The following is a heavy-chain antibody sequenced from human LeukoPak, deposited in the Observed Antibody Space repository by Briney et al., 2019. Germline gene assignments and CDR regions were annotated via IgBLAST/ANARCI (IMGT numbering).Heavy chain of an antibody. CDR3: ARGKGSDPYYFDY. V-gene: IGHV4-59*01. J-gene: IGHJ4*02. CDR2: IYYSGST. CDR1: GGSISSYY. D-gene: IGHD3-10*01. Sequence: SETLSLTCTVSGGSISSYYWSWIRQPPGKGLEWIGYIYYSGSTNYNPSLKSRVTISVDTSKNQFSLKLSSVTAADTAVYYCARGKGSDPYYFDYWGQGTLVTVSS.